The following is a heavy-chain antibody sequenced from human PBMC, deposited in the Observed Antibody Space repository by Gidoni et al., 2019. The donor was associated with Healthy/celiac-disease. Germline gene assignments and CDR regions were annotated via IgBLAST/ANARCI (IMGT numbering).Heavy chain of an antibody. CDR2: ISGSGGST. V-gene: IGHV3-23*01. J-gene: IGHJ6*03. Sequence: EVQLLESGGGLVQPGGSLRLSCAASGFTFSSYAMSWVRQAPGKGLEWVSAISGSGGSTYYADSVKGRFTISRDNSKNTLYLQMNSLRAEDTAVYYCATRGGYYYDSSGPTSSYYYMDVWGKGTTVTVSS. CDR3: ATRGGYYYDSSGPTSSYYYMDV. D-gene: IGHD3-22*01. CDR1: GFTFSSYA.